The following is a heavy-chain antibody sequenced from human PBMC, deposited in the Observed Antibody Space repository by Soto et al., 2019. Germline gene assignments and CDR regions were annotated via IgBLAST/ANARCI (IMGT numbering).Heavy chain of an antibody. CDR1: GYPFSNYG. D-gene: IGHD5-18*01. CDR2: VNIDKGNT. J-gene: IGHJ4*02. V-gene: IGHV1-18*01. CDR3: ARERGGYRYGDY. Sequence: QVQLVQSGPEVKKPGASVRVSCKPSGYPFSNYGISWMRQAPGQGLEWMGWVNIDKGNTKYAQKFQDRVTMTTDTPTSTVYLELRSLRSDDTALYYCARERGGYRYGDYWGQGNRVTVSS.